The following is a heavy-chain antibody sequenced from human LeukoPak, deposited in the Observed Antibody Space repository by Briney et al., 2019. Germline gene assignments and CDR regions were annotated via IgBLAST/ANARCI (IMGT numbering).Heavy chain of an antibody. J-gene: IGHJ4*02. CDR3: AREKMATTCRSSFDY. V-gene: IGHV6-1*01. Sequence: SQTLSLTCAISGDSVSSNSVAWNWIRQSPSGGLEWLGRTYYRSKWKNDYAGSVRSRITINPDTSKNQFSLQLNSVTPEDTAVYYCAREKMATTCRSSFDYWGQGTLVTVSS. CDR1: GDSVSSNSVA. CDR2: TYYRSKWKN. D-gene: IGHD5-24*01.